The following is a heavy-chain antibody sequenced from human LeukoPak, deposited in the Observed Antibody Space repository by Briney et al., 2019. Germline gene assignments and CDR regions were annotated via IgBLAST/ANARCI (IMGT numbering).Heavy chain of an antibody. D-gene: IGHD4-23*01. Sequence: SETLSLTCTVSGGSISSYYWSWIRQPPGKGLEWIGYIYYSGSTNYNPSLKSRVTISVDTSKHQFSLKLSSVTAADTAVYYCARHPTTVVPPDYWGQGTLVTVSS. CDR3: ARHPTTVVPPDY. V-gene: IGHV4-59*08. CDR2: IYYSGST. J-gene: IGHJ4*02. CDR1: GGSISSYY.